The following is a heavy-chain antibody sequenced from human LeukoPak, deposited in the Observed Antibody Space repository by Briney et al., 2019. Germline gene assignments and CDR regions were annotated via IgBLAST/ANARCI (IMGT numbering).Heavy chain of an antibody. CDR2: IIPILGIA. Sequence: ASVKVSCKASGGTFSSYAISWVRQAPGQGLEWMGRIIPILGIANYAQKFQGRVTITADKSTSTAYMELSSLRSEDTAVYYCARLDCGGDCYPYGMDVWGQGTTVTVSS. J-gene: IGHJ6*02. D-gene: IGHD2-21*02. CDR1: GGTFSSYA. CDR3: ARLDCGGDCYPYGMDV. V-gene: IGHV1-69*04.